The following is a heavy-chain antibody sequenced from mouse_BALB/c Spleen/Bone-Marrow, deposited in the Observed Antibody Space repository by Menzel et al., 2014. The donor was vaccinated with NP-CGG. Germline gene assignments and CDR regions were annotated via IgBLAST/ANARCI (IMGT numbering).Heavy chain of an antibody. Sequence: VQRVESGAELVRPGVSVKISCKGSGYTFTDYAMHWVKQSHAKSLEWIGVISTYYGDANYNQKFKGKATMTVDKSSSTAYMELARLTSEDSAVYYCARYHYGYDGFAYWGQGTLVTVSA. D-gene: IGHD2-2*01. CDR2: ISTYYGDA. CDR3: ARYHYGYDGFAY. CDR1: GYTFTDYA. J-gene: IGHJ3*01. V-gene: IGHV1S137*01.